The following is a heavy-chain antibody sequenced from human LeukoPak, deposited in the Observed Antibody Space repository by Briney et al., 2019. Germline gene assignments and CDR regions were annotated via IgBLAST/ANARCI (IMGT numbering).Heavy chain of an antibody. J-gene: IGHJ4*02. CDR1: GYTFSSSG. CDR3: ARVFRRDGYFDF. CDR2: ISAYNGNT. D-gene: IGHD2-15*01. Sequence: ASVKVSCKASGYTFSSSGISWVRQASGQGLEWVGWISAYNGNTDYAQKFQGRVTMTTDRPTSTGYMELRSLRSDDTAVYYCARVFRRDGYFDFWGQGTLVTVSS. V-gene: IGHV1-18*01.